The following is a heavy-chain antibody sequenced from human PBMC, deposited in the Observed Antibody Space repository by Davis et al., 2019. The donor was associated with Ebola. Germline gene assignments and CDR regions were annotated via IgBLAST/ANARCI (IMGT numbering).Heavy chain of an antibody. CDR1: GFTLSNFA. V-gene: IGHV3-48*02. CDR3: ARDAWGRDVDY. J-gene: IGHJ4*02. Sequence: GESLKISCSTSGFTLSNFAMSWVRQAPGKGLEWIAYISSSGSSIYYADSVKGRTTVSRDNTKGAVFLEMKSLRDEDTARYYCARDAWGRDVDYWGQGTLVSVSS. D-gene: IGHD7-27*01. CDR2: ISSSGSSI.